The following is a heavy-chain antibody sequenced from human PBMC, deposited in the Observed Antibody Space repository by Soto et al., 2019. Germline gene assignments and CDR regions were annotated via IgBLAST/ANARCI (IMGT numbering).Heavy chain of an antibody. CDR1: GFTVSSNY. J-gene: IGHJ4*02. V-gene: IGHV3-53*01. CDR3: ARDRGGSGSYYNYFDY. D-gene: IGHD3-10*01. CDR2: IYSGGST. Sequence: EVQLVESGGGLIQPGGSLRLSCAASGFTVSSNYMSWVRQAPGKGLEWVSVIYSGGSTYYADSVKGRFTISRDNSKNTLYLQMNSLGAEDTAVYYCARDRGGSGSYYNYFDYWGQGTLVTVSS.